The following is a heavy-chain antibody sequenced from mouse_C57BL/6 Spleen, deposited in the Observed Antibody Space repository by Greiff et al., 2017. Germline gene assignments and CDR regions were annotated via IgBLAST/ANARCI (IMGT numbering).Heavy chain of an antibody. J-gene: IGHJ4*01. Sequence: DVKLVESEGGLVQPGSSMKLSCTASGFTFSDYYMAWVRQVPEKGLEWVANINYDGSSTYYLDSLKSRFIISRDNAKNILYLQMSSLKSEDTATYYCARDTDGNYVNAMDYWGQGTSVTVSS. CDR2: INYDGSST. V-gene: IGHV5-16*01. D-gene: IGHD2-1*01. CDR3: ARDTDGNYVNAMDY. CDR1: GFTFSDYY.